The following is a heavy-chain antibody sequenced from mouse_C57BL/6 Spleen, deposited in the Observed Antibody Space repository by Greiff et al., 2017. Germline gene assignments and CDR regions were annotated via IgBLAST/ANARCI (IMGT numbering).Heavy chain of an antibody. D-gene: IGHD1-1*02. J-gene: IGHJ4*01. CDR3: ARGGDYEAMDY. V-gene: IGHV1-69*01. Sequence: QVQLQQSGAELVMPGASVKLSCKASGYTFTSYWMHWVKQRPGQGLEWIGEIDPSDSYTNYNQKFKGKSTFTVDKSSSTAYMQLSSLTSEDAAVYYCARGGDYEAMDYWGQGTSVTVSS. CDR1: GYTFTSYW. CDR2: IDPSDSYT.